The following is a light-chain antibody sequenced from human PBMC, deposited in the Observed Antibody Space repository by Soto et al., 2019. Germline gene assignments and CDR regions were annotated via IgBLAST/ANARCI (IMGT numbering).Light chain of an antibody. Sequence: EIVLTQSPATLSLSPGERATLSCGASQSVSSDSLAWYQQKPGLAPRLLIYDASSSATGIPDRFSGSGSRTGFTLTISRLEPEDSAVYYCQRYGRSPLTFGGGTKVEIK. CDR2: DAS. J-gene: IGKJ4*01. CDR1: QSVSSDS. CDR3: QRYGRSPLT. V-gene: IGKV3D-20*01.